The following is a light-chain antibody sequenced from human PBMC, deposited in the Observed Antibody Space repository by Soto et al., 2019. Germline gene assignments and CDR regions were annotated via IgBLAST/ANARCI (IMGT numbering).Light chain of an antibody. CDR1: RNDIGAYEF. Sequence: QSALTQPPSASVSPGQSVTISCTGTRNDIGAYEFVSWYQHHPGKAPKLIIYEVVQRPSGVPDRFSGSKSGNTASLTVSGLQAADEADYCCKSYAGSNTYVFGTGTKVTVL. J-gene: IGLJ1*01. V-gene: IGLV2-8*01. CDR2: EVV. CDR3: KSYAGSNTYV.